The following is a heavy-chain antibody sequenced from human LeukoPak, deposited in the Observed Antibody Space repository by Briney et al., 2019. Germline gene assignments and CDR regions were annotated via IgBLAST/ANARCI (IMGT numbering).Heavy chain of an antibody. CDR3: ARDGGIAAATYLFDY. V-gene: IGHV3-30*04. CDR2: ISYDGSNK. J-gene: IGHJ4*02. D-gene: IGHD6-13*01. Sequence: PGRSLRLSCAASGFTFSSYAMHWVRQAPGKGLEWVAVISYDGSNKYHADSVKGRFTISRDNSKNTLYLQMNSLRAEDTAVYYCARDGGIAAATYLFDYWGQGTLVTVSS. CDR1: GFTFSSYA.